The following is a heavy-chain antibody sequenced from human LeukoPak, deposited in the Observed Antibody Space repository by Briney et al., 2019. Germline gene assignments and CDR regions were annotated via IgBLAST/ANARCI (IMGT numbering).Heavy chain of an antibody. CDR1: GFTFSSYG. D-gene: IGHD3-22*01. Sequence: GGSLRLSCAASGFTFSSYGMYWVRQAPGKGLEWVAFIRYDGSNKKYADSVKGRFTISRDNSKNTLYLQMNSLRAEDTAVYYCAKLVDSSGYYSPVDYWGQGTLVTVSS. J-gene: IGHJ4*02. CDR3: AKLVDSSGYYSPVDY. CDR2: IRYDGSNK. V-gene: IGHV3-30*02.